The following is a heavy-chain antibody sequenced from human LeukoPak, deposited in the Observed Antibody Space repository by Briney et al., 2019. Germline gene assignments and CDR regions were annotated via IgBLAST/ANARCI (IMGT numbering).Heavy chain of an antibody. V-gene: IGHV4-30-2*01. D-gene: IGHD1-1*01. Sequence: PSQTLSLTCAVSGGSISSGDYSWSWIRQPPGKGLEWIGYIFQSGSTYYNPSLKSRVTISVGRSKNQFSLKLSSVTAADTAVYYCARVGSDWNDVKYNWFDPWGQGTLVTVSS. CDR1: GGSISSGDYS. CDR3: ARVGSDWNDVKYNWFDP. CDR2: IFQSGST. J-gene: IGHJ5*02.